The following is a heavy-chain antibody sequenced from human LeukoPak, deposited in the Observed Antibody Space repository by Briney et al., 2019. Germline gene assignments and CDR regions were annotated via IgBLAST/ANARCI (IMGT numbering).Heavy chain of an antibody. Sequence: GGSLRLSCAASGFTFSTYAMSWVRQAPGKGLEWVSAISGSGGTTYYADSVKGRFTISRDNSKNTLYLQMNSLRVEDTAVYYCATRYSYGSYYFAYWGQGTLATVSS. V-gene: IGHV3-23*01. CDR1: GFTFSTYA. CDR3: ATRYSYGSYYFAY. J-gene: IGHJ4*02. D-gene: IGHD5-18*01. CDR2: ISGSGGTT.